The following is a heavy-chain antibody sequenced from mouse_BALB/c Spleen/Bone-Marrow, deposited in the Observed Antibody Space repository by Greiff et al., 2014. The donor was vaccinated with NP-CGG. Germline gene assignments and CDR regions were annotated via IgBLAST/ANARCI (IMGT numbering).Heavy chain of an antibody. Sequence: EVQLQQSGPELVKPGASVKISCKASGYTFTDYNMHWVKQSHGKSLEWIGYIYPYNGDTGYNQKFKSKATLTVDNSSSTAYMELRSLTSEDSAVYYCARRFITTAAWFAYWGQGTLVTVSA. CDR1: GYTFTDYN. CDR2: IYPYNGDT. V-gene: IGHV1S29*02. D-gene: IGHD1-2*01. CDR3: ARRFITTAAWFAY. J-gene: IGHJ3*01.